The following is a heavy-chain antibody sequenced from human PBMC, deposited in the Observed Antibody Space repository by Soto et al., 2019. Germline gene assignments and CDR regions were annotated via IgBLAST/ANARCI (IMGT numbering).Heavy chain of an antibody. CDR2: IYWDDDK. CDR1: GFSLSSSGVG. Sequence: SGPTLVNPTQTLTLTCTFSGFSLSSSGVGVGWIRQPPGKAPEWLGIIYWDDDKRYRPSLKSRLTITKDTSKNQLVLTMTNMDPVDTATYYCAHLPWKQLWPRAPVVYWGQGTPVTVS. CDR3: AHLPWKQLWPRAPVVY. V-gene: IGHV2-5*02. J-gene: IGHJ4*02. D-gene: IGHD5-18*01.